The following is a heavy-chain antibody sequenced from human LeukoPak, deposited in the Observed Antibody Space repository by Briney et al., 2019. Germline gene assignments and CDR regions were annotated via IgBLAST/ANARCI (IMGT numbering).Heavy chain of an antibody. Sequence: PGGSLRLSCAASGFTFSDYNMRWIRQAPGEGLEWGSSISRSGSTKYYADSVKGRFTISRDNAKNSLFLQMNSQRAEDTAVYYCARVLRYCSGGNCYSGGLGYMDVWGKETTVTISS. D-gene: IGHD2-15*01. J-gene: IGHJ6*03. CDR2: ISRSGSTK. CDR3: ARVLRYCSGGNCYSGGLGYMDV. CDR1: GFTFSDYN. V-gene: IGHV3-11*01.